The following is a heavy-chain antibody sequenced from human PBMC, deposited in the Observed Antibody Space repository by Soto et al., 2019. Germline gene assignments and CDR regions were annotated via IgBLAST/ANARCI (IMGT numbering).Heavy chain of an antibody. J-gene: IGHJ5*02. CDR2: IYYSGST. CDR1: GGSVSSGSYY. D-gene: IGHD6-19*01. Sequence: PSETLSLTCTVSGGSVSSGSYYWSWIRQPPGKGLEWIGYIYYSGSTNYNPSLKSRVTISVDTSKNQFSLKLSSVTAADTAVYYCARGTRIAVARRGGRFDPWGQGTLVTVSS. CDR3: ARGTRIAVARRGGRFDP. V-gene: IGHV4-61*01.